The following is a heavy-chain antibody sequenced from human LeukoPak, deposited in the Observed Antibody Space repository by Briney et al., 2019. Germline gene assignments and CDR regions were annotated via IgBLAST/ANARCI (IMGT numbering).Heavy chain of an antibody. CDR3: ARGIKTDERDGNYV. V-gene: IGHV4-59*01. CDR1: GGSICSYY. D-gene: IGHD5-24*01. J-gene: IGHJ4*02. Sequence: PSETLSLTSTDSGGSICSYYWSWMRQPPGKGLEWIGYIYYSGSTNYNPSLKSRVTISVDTSKNQFSLKLSSVTAADTAVYYCARGIKTDERDGNYVWGQGTLVTVSS. CDR2: IYYSGST.